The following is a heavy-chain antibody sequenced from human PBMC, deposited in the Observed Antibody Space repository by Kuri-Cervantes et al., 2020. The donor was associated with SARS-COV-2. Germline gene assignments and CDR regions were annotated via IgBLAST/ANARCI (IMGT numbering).Heavy chain of an antibody. J-gene: IGHJ4*02. CDR1: GGSISSRSYY. Sequence: GSLRLSCTVSGGSISSRSYYWGWIRQPPGKGLEWIGSIYYSGSTYYNPSLKSRVTISVDASKNQFSLKLSSVTAADTAAYYCASSYSGYDYWGQGTLVTVSS. CDR3: ASSYSGYDY. V-gene: IGHV4-39*01. D-gene: IGHD5-12*01. CDR2: IYYSGST.